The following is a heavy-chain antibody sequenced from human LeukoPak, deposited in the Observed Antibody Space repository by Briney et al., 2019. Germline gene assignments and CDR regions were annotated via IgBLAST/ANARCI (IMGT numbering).Heavy chain of an antibody. J-gene: IGHJ2*01. CDR1: GYSISSGYY. D-gene: IGHD6-13*01. CDR3: XRVDLWQQPNWYFDL. CDR2: IYHSGST. Sequence: SDTLSLTCTVSGYSISSGYYWGWIRQPPGKGLEWIGSIYHSGSTYYNPSLKSRVSISVDTSKNQFSLKLSSVTAADTAVYYRXRVDLWQQPNWYFDLWGRGTLVTVSS. V-gene: IGHV4-38-2*02.